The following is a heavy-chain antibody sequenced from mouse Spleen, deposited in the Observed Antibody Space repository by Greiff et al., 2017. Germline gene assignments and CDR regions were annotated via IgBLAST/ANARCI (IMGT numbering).Heavy chain of an antibody. CDR3: ASGRTGTRGYYFDY. CDR2: INPNNGGT. J-gene: IGHJ2*01. V-gene: IGHV1-22*01. Sequence: VHVKQSGPELVKPGASVKMSCKASGYTFTDYNMHWVKQSHGKSLEWIGYINPNNGGTSYNQKFKGKATLTVNKSSSTAYMELRSLTSEDSAVYYCASGRTGTRGYYFDYWGQGTTLTVSS. CDR1: GYTFTDYN. D-gene: IGHD4-1*01.